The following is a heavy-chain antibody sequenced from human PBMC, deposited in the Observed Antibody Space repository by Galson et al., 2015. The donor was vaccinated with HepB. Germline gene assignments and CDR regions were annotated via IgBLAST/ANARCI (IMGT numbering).Heavy chain of an antibody. V-gene: IGHV3-30-3*01. CDR1: GFTFSSYA. CDR3: ARDAAKYYYDSSGFSFFFDY. Sequence: SLRLSCAASGFTFSSYAMHWVRQAPGKGLEWVAVISYDGSNKYYADSVKGRFTISRDNSKNTLYLQMNSLRAEDTAVYYCARDAAKYYYDSSGFSFFFDYWGQVTLVTVSS. D-gene: IGHD3-22*01. J-gene: IGHJ4*02. CDR2: ISYDGSNK.